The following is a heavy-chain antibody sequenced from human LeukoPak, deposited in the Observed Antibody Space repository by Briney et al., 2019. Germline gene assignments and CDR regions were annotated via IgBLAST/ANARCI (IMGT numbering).Heavy chain of an antibody. J-gene: IGHJ4*02. CDR3: ATMGAKNFDH. V-gene: IGHV1-2*02. CDR1: GYTFTDYY. Sequence: GASVKVSCKASGYTFTDYYIHWVRQAPGQGLEWLGWINPNTGGTHYVQKFQDRVTMTRDRPIRTAYMEVSRLGSDDTAEYYCATMGAKNFDHWGQGTLVTVSS. D-gene: IGHD1-26*01. CDR2: INPNTGGT.